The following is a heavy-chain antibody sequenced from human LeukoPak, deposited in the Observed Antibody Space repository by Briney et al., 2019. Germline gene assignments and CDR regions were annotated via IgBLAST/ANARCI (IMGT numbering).Heavy chain of an antibody. D-gene: IGHD3-3*01. J-gene: IGHJ6*02. CDR1: GGSISSGGYY. V-gene: IGHV4-31*03. CDR2: IYYSGST. CDR3: AKSVAIYFYYGLDV. Sequence: SETLSLTCTVSGGSISSGGYYWSWIRQHPGKGLEWIGYIYYSGSTYYNPSLKSRVTISVDTSKNQFSLKLSSVTAADTAVYYCAKSVAIYFYYGLDVWGQGTTVTVSS.